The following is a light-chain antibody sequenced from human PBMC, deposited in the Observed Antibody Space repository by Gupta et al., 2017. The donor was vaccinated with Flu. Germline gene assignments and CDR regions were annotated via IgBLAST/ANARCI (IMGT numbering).Light chain of an antibody. CDR2: DAS. Sequence: ALTQSPVTLSLSPGERATLPCRASQSVRNYVSWYQQKPGQAPRLLIYDASNSATGIPAKFTGSGSVREFTLTIISLVPQDFAVYNCHHRYNCPHTFGQGTTVDIK. J-gene: IGKJ2*01. CDR1: QSVRNY. V-gene: IGKV3-11*02. CDR3: HHRYNCPHT.